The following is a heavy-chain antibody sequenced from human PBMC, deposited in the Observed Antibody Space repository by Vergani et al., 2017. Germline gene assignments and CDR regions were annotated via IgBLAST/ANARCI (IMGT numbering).Heavy chain of an antibody. CDR1: GFSFTSYW. D-gene: IGHD3-10*01. Sequence: EVQLVQSGAEVKKPGESLRISCKGSGFSFTSYWISWVRQMPGKGLEWMGRIDPSDSYTNYSPSFQGHVTISADKSISTAYLQWSSLKASDTAVYYCARDRRGWFGELLWKEDWYFDLWGRGTLVTVSS. CDR3: ARDRRGWFGELLWKEDWYFDL. CDR2: IDPSDSYT. V-gene: IGHV5-10-1*03. J-gene: IGHJ2*01.